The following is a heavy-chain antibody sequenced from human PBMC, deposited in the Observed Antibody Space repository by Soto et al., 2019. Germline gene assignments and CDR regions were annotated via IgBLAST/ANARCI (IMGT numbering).Heavy chain of an antibody. Sequence: ASVKVSCKTSGYTFTSYDVNWVRQATGQGLEWMGWMNPNSGNTVYAQKFQGRVTMTRNTSIGTAYMELSSLRSEDTAVYYCARTYSSSSSYFYYYIDVWGKGTTVTVSS. CDR3: ARTYSSSSSYFYYYIDV. CDR1: GYTFTSYD. V-gene: IGHV1-8*01. D-gene: IGHD6-6*01. J-gene: IGHJ6*03. CDR2: MNPNSGNT.